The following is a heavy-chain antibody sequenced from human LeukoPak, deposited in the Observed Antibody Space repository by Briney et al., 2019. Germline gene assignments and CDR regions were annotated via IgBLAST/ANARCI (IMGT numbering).Heavy chain of an antibody. CDR2: ISGSGAST. V-gene: IGHV3-23*01. D-gene: IGHD3-3*01. Sequence: GGSLRLSCAASGFTFSSYAMSWVRQAPGMGLEWVSGISGSGASTNYADSVKGRFTISRDNSKNTLSLQMNSLRAEDTAVYYCAKDLAIFGVVSMSDPWGPGTLVIVSS. J-gene: IGHJ5*02. CDR3: AKDLAIFGVVSMSDP. CDR1: GFTFSSYA.